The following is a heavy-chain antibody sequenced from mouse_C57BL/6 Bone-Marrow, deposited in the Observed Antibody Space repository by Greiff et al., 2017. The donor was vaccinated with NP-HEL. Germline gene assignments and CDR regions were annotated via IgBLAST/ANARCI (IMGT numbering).Heavy chain of an antibody. V-gene: IGHV7-3*01. CDR1: GFTFTDYY. J-gene: IGHJ3*01. Sequence: DVKLVESGGGLVQPGGSLSLSCAASGFTFTDYYMSWVRQPPGKALEWLGFIRNKANGYTTEYSASVKGRFTISRDNSQSILYLQMNALRAEDSATYYCARYEYYGSSYDWFAYWGQGTLVTVSA. CDR2: IRNKANGYTT. D-gene: IGHD1-1*01. CDR3: ARYEYYGSSYDWFAY.